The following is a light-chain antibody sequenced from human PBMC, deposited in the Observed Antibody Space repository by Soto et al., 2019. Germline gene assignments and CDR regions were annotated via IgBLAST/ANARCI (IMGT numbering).Light chain of an antibody. J-gene: IGKJ4*01. CDR2: DAS. Sequence: DIQLTQSPSTLSASVGDRVTLTWGASQSLNTRLAWYQQRPGQAPKLLIYDASTLESGVPSRFSGSGSGTDFTLTISSLQIEDFATYYCQQNYSTTLAFGGGTKVDIK. CDR3: QQNYSTTLA. V-gene: IGKV1-5*01. CDR1: QSLNTR.